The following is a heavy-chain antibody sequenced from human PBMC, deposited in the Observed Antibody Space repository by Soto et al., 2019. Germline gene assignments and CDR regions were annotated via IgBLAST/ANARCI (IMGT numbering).Heavy chain of an antibody. Sequence: GGSLRLSCAASGFTFSSYAMHWVRQAPGKGLEWVAVISYDGSNKYYADSVKGRFTISRDNSKNTLYLQMNSLRAEDTAVYYCARGLTNMDYWGQGTLVTVSS. D-gene: IGHD4-4*01. CDR2: ISYDGSNK. CDR1: GFTFSSYA. V-gene: IGHV3-30-3*01. CDR3: ARGLTNMDY. J-gene: IGHJ4*02.